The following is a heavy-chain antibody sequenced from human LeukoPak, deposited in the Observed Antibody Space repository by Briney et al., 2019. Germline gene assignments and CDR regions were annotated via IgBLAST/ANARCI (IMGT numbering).Heavy chain of an antibody. CDR3: ARTYGQLLLGVRD. Sequence: SVKVSCKASGGTFSSYAISWVRQAPGQGLEWMGRIIPILGIANYAQKFQGRVTITADESTSTAFMELSSLRSEDTAVYYCARTYGQLLLGVRDWGQGTLVTVSS. J-gene: IGHJ4*02. CDR2: IIPILGIA. CDR1: GGTFSSYA. V-gene: IGHV1-69*04. D-gene: IGHD2-2*01.